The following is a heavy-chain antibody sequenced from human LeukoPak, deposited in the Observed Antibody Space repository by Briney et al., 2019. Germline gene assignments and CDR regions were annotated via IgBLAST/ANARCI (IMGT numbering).Heavy chain of an antibody. D-gene: IGHD6-6*01. CDR2: IYYSGTT. CDR3: ARHRAYSSSSPFDY. J-gene: IGHJ4*02. Sequence: SSETLSLTCTVSGDSISSSSYYWAWIRQPPGKGLEWIGSIYYSGTTYYNPSLKSRVTISVDTSKNQFSLKVSSVTAADTAVYYCARHRAYSSSSPFDYWGQGTLVTVSS. CDR1: GDSISSSSYY. V-gene: IGHV4-39*01.